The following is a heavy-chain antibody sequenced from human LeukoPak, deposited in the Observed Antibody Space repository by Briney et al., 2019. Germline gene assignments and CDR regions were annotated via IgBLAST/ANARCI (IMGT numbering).Heavy chain of an antibody. CDR1: GFTFSSYS. J-gene: IGHJ4*02. Sequence: GGSLRLSCAASGFTFSSYSMNWVRQAPGKGLEWVSCISSSSGYIYYADSVKGRFTISRDNAKHSLYLQMCSLRAEDTGVYYCARSPDYGGNSVDYWGQGPLVTVSS. D-gene: IGHD4-23*01. CDR2: ISSSSGYI. CDR3: ARSPDYGGNSVDY. V-gene: IGHV3-21*01.